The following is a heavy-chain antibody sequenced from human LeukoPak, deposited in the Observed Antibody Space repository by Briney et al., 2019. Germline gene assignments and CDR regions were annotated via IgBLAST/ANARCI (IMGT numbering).Heavy chain of an antibody. J-gene: IGHJ3*02. D-gene: IGHD1-26*01. CDR3: ARAAGRSYNDAFDI. V-gene: IGHV3-74*01. CDR2: INSDGSST. Sequence: SGGSLRLSCAASGFTFCSYWMHWVRQAPGKGLVWVSRINSDGSSTSYADSVKGRFTISRDNAKNTLYLQMNSLRAEDTAVYYCARAAGRSYNDAFDIWGQGTMVTVSS. CDR1: GFTFCSYW.